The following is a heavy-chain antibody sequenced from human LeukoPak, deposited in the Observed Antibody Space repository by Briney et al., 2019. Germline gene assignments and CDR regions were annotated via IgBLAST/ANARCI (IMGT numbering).Heavy chain of an antibody. V-gene: IGHV4-38-2*02. CDR3: ARDRRNYFDY. CDR2: IYYSGST. J-gene: IGHJ4*02. Sequence: PSETLSLTCTVSGYSISSGYYWGWIRQPPGKGLEWIGSIYYSGSTYYNPSLKSRVTISVDTSKNQFSLKLSSVTAADTAVYYCARDRRNYFDYWGQGTLVTVSS. CDR1: GYSISSGYY.